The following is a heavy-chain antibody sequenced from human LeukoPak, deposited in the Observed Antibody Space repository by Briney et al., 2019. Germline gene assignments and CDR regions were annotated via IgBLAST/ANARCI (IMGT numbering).Heavy chain of an antibody. CDR2: ISGSGGRT. CDR1: GFTFSNYA. J-gene: IGHJ4*02. Sequence: GGSLRLSCAASGFTFSNYAMGWVCQAPGKGLEWVSSISGSGGRTYYADSVEGRFTISRDNSKNTLFLQMNSLRAEDTAVYYCDAADYWGQGTLVTVSS. CDR3: DAADY. V-gene: IGHV3-23*01. D-gene: IGHD6-13*01.